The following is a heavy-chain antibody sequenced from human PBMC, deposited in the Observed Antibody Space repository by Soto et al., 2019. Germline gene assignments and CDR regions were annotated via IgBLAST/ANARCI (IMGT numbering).Heavy chain of an antibody. CDR2: IYYSGST. Sequence: PSETLSLTCTVSGGSISSSSYYWGWIRQPPGKGLEWIGSIYYSGSTYYNPSLKSRVSISVDTSKNQFSLKLSSVTAADTAVYYCARGHFDYWGQGALVTVSS. CDR3: ARGHFDY. CDR1: GGSISSSSYY. V-gene: IGHV4-39*07. J-gene: IGHJ4*02.